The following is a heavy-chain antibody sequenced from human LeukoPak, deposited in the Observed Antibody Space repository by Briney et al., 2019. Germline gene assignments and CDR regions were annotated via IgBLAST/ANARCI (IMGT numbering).Heavy chain of an antibody. J-gene: IGHJ6*03. CDR2: IYTSGST. CDR3: ARGYCSSTSCHYYYYYMDV. V-gene: IGHV4-4*09. CDR1: GGSISSYY. Sequence: SETLSLTCTVSGGSISSYYWSWIRQPPGRGLEWVGYIYTSGSTNYNPSLKSRVTISVDTSKNQFSLKLSSVTAADAAVYYCARGYCSSTSCHYYYYYMDVWGKGTTVTVSS. D-gene: IGHD2-2*01.